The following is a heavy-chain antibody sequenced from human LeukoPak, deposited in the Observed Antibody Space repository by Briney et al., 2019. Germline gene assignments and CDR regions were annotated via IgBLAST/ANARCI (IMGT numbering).Heavy chain of an antibody. V-gene: IGHV1-2*06. CDR1: GYTFTCYY. CDR3: ARAYSSSPKAAGYYMDV. D-gene: IGHD6-13*01. CDR2: VNPNSGGT. Sequence: ASVKVSCKASGYTFTCYYMHWVRQAPRQGLEWMGRVNPNSGGTNYAQKFQGRVTMTRDTSISTAYMEMSRLTSDDTAVYYCARAYSSSPKAAGYYMDVWGKGTTVTVSS. J-gene: IGHJ6*03.